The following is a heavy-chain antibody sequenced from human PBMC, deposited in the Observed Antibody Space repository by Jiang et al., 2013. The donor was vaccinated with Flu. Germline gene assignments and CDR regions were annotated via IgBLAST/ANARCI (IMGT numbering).Heavy chain of an antibody. D-gene: IGHD6-13*01. CDR2: INHSGST. CDR1: GGSFSGYY. J-gene: IGHJ4*02. Sequence: LLKPSETLSLTCAVYGGSFSGYYWSWIRQPPGKGLEWIGEINHSGSTNYNPSLKSRVTISVDTSKNQFSLKLSSVTAADTAVYYCARVWSEYSSSWYADYWGQGTLVTVSS. CDR3: ARVWSEYSSSWYADY. V-gene: IGHV4-34*01.